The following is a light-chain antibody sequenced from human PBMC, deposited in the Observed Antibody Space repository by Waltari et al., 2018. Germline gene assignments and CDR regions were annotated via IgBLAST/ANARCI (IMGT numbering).Light chain of an antibody. CDR3: CSYAGSFDLL. V-gene: IGLV2-11*01. J-gene: IGLJ2*01. Sequence: QSALAQPPSVSGPPGQSVTISCTGTSDNIGRFKFVPWYQQPPGKVPKLLLYEVTKRPSGVTDRFSGSKAGNTASLTISGLQAEDEADSYCCSYAGSFDLLFGGGTKLTVL. CDR2: EVT. CDR1: SDNIGRFKF.